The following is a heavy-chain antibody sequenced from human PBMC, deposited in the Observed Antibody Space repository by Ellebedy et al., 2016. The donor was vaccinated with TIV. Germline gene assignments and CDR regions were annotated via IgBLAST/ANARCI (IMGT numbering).Heavy chain of an antibody. D-gene: IGHD4-11*01. Sequence: SETLSLTXTVSGGSVSSGSYYWSWIRQPPGKGLEWIGYIYYSGSTNYNPSLKSRVTISLDTSKNQFSLKLSSVTAVDTAVYYCARGGTRQTTGSWGQGTLVTVSS. CDR1: GGSVSSGSYY. CDR3: ARGGTRQTTGS. V-gene: IGHV4-61*01. J-gene: IGHJ4*02. CDR2: IYYSGST.